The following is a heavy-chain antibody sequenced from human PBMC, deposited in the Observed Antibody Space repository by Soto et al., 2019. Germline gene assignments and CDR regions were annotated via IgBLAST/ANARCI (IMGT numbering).Heavy chain of an antibody. CDR2: ISYDGSNK. D-gene: IGHD6-13*01. CDR1: GFTFSSYG. V-gene: IGHV3-30*18. CDR3: AKDAGYSSSWYTSQWLVRDYYYYGMDV. Sequence: QAGGSLRLSCAASGFTFSSYGMHWVRQAPGKGLEWVAVISYDGSNKYYADSVKGRFTISRDNSKNTLYLQMNSLRAEDTAVYYCAKDAGYSSSWYTSQWLVRDYYYYGMDVWGQGTTVTVSS. J-gene: IGHJ6*02.